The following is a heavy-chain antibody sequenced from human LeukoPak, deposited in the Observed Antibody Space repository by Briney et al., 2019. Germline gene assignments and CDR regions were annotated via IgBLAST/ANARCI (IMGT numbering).Heavy chain of an antibody. J-gene: IGHJ2*01. CDR2: IYYTGST. CDR1: GGSISSGDDY. CDR3: ARAYYDSSGYWYFDP. Sequence: SETLSLTCTVSGGSISSGDDYWSWIRQPPGKGLEWIGYIYYTGSTYYHPSLKSRVTISVDTSKNHFSLNLSSVTAAETAVYYCARAYYDSSGYWYFDPWGRGTLVTVSS. V-gene: IGHV4-30-4*01. D-gene: IGHD3-22*01.